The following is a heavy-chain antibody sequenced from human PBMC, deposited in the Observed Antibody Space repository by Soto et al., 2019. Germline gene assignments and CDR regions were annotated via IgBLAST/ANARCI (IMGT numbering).Heavy chain of an antibody. D-gene: IGHD6-19*01. Sequence: PXESLGLSCAASGFIFSEYSMTWVRQAPGKGLQWVSAISGDTATTHYADSVKGRFTISRDNSRDTLYLQMNSLRVEDTAIYYCAKPLQQWLLQGSGVDVWGQGTTVTVSS. V-gene: IGHV3-23*01. J-gene: IGHJ6*02. CDR2: ISGDTATT. CDR3: AKPLQQWLLQGSGVDV. CDR1: GFIFSEYS.